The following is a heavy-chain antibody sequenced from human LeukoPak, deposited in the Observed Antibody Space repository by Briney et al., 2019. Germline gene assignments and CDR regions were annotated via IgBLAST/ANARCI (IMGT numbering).Heavy chain of an antibody. D-gene: IGHD4-17*01. Sequence: PGGSLRLSCAASGFTFSSYAMSWVRQAPGKGLEWVANIKQDGSEKYYVDSVKGRFTISKDNAENSLCLRMNSLRAEDTAVYYCARRGYGDYWAFDIWGQGTMVTVSS. CDR1: GFTFSSYA. CDR3: ARRGYGDYWAFDI. J-gene: IGHJ3*02. CDR2: IKQDGSEK. V-gene: IGHV3-7*02.